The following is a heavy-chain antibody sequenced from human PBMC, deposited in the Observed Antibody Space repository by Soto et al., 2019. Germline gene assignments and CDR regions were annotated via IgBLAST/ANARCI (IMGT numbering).Heavy chain of an antibody. CDR2: LTGYDGNA. Sequence: QVQLVQSGAEVKKPGASVKVSCKASGYTFTSYGISWVRQAPGQGLEWMGWLTGYDGNANNAQKVQGRVTMTTDTSTNTAYMDLRRLSSDDTAVYYCARTTHEEPTFDYWGQGTLVTVSS. CDR3: ARTTHEEPTFDY. CDR1: GYTFTSYG. V-gene: IGHV1-18*01. D-gene: IGHD1-26*01. J-gene: IGHJ4*02.